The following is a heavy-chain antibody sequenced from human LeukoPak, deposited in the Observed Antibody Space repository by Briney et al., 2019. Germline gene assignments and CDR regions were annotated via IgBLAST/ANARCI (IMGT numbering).Heavy chain of an antibody. CDR3: ARAEGYCNSASCYAGYRGFPFGF. CDR1: GGSFSGYY. J-gene: IGHJ4*02. Sequence: PSETLSLTCAVYGGSFSGYYWSWIRQPPGKGLEWIGEINHSGSTNYNPSLKSRVTISVDTSKNQFSLKLSSVTAADTAVYYCARAEGYCNSASCYAGYRGFPFGFWGQGPLVTV. CDR2: INHSGST. V-gene: IGHV4-34*01. D-gene: IGHD2-2*01.